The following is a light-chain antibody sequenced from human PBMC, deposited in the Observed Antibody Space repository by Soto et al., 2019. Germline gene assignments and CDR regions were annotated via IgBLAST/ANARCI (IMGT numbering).Light chain of an antibody. CDR3: CSFAGSYTLV. Sequence: QSALTQPGSVSGSPGQSITISCTGTSXDIGNYQSVSWYQHHPGRAPKLILYEVTKRPSGVSNRFSGYKSGDTASLTISGLQAEDESDYYCCSFAGSYTLVFGGGTKVTLL. CDR2: EVT. CDR1: SXDIGNYQS. J-gene: IGLJ2*01. V-gene: IGLV2-23*02.